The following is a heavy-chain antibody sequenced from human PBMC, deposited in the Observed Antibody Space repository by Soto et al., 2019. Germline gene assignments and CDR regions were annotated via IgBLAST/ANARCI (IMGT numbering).Heavy chain of an antibody. J-gene: IGHJ4*02. Sequence: GGSLRLSCAASGFTVSSNYMSWVRQASGKGLEWVSVIYSGGSTYYADSVKGRFTISRDNSKNTLYLQMNSLRAEDTAVYYCARGVVSGVATIVGEYYFDYWGQGTLVTVSS. CDR2: IYSGGST. CDR1: GFTVSSNY. CDR3: ARGVVSGVATIVGEYYFDY. V-gene: IGHV3-53*01. D-gene: IGHD5-12*01.